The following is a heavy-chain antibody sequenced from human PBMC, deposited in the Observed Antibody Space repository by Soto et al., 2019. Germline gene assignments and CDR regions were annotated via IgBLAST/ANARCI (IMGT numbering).Heavy chain of an antibody. Sequence: EVQLLESGGGFVQPGESLGLSCAASGFTFSSYAMSWVRQAPGKGLEWVSVISGSDDSTYYADSVKGRFTISRDNSKNTLYLQMNSLRAEDTAVYYCAKRSSSSTFDYWGQGTLFTVS. CDR2: ISGSDDST. CDR1: GFTFSSYA. V-gene: IGHV3-23*01. D-gene: IGHD6-6*01. CDR3: AKRSSSSTFDY. J-gene: IGHJ4*02.